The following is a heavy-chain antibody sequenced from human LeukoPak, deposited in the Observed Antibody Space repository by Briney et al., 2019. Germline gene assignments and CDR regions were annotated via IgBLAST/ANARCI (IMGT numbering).Heavy chain of an antibody. CDR2: ISSSSSYI. V-gene: IGHV3-21*01. Sequence: PGGSLRLSCAASGFTFSSYSMNWVRQAPGKGLEWVSSISSSSSYIYYADSVKGRFTISRDNAKNSLYLQMNSLRAEDTAVYYCARTLVLWVGATLPDPEAFDIWGQGTMVTVSS. CDR1: GFTFSSYS. CDR3: ARTLVLWVGATLPDPEAFDI. J-gene: IGHJ3*02. D-gene: IGHD1-26*01.